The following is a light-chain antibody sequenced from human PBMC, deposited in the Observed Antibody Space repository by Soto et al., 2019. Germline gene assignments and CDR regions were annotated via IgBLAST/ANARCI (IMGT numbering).Light chain of an antibody. CDR1: SSDVGGYNY. CDR2: DVS. CDR3: SSSTSSITVV. J-gene: IGLJ2*01. Sequence: QSALTQPASVSGSPGQSITISCTGTSSDVGGYNYVSWYQQHPGKAPKLMIYDVSTRPSGVSNRFSGSKSGNTASLTISGLQAEDEADYYCSSSTSSITVVFGGGTKLTVL. V-gene: IGLV2-14*01.